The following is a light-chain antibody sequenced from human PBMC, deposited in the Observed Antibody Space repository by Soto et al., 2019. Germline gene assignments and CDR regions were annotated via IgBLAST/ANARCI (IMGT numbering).Light chain of an antibody. CDR1: QSVLHSSNNKNY. Sequence: DIVMTQSPDSLAVSLGDRATINCKSSQSVLHSSNNKNYLAWYQQKPGQPPTLLLYWASTRESGVPDRFSGSGSGTDFTLTISSLQAEDVAVYYCQQYYTTPRTFGQGTKLEIK. CDR3: QQYYTTPRT. CDR2: WAS. J-gene: IGKJ2*01. V-gene: IGKV4-1*01.